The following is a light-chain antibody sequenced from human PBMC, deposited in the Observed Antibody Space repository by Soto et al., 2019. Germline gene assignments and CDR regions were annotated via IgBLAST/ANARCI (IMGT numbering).Light chain of an antibody. Sequence: EIVITQSPATLSVSPGERSTLSCMASQSVSSNLAWYQQKPFQAPRLLIYGSSTRATGIPASFSGSGSGTAFTLTISSLQSEDFAVYYCQQYNNWPPWTFGQGTKVDIK. V-gene: IGKV3-15*01. CDR3: QQYNNWPPWT. CDR1: QSVSSN. J-gene: IGKJ1*01. CDR2: GSS.